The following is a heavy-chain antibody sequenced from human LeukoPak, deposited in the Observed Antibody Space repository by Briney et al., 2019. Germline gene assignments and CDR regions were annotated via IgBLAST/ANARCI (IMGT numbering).Heavy chain of an antibody. V-gene: IGHV3-74*01. CDR2: INSDGSST. CDR1: GFTFSSYW. Sequence: PGGSLRLSCAASGFTFSSYWMHWVRQAPGKGLVWVSRINSDGSSTSYADSVKGRFTISRDNAKNTLYLQMNSLRAEDTAVYYCARDLSGTYYGFWSGYYDWYFDLWGRGTLVTVSS. D-gene: IGHD3-3*01. J-gene: IGHJ2*01. CDR3: ARDLSGTYYGFWSGYYDWYFDL.